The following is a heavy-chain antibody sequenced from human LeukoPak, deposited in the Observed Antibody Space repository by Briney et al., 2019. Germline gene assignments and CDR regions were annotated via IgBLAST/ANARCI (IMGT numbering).Heavy chain of an antibody. CDR2: IYTSGST. CDR3: ARDLYDFWSGYNGPVYGMDV. J-gene: IGHJ6*02. V-gene: IGHV4-61*02. CDR1: GGSISSGGYS. Sequence: PSQTLSLTCAVSGGSISSGGYSWSWIRQSAGKGLEWIGRIYTSGSTNYNPSFKSRVTMSADTSKNQISLKVRSMTAADTAVYYCARDLYDFWSGYNGPVYGMDVWGQGATVTVSS. D-gene: IGHD3-3*01.